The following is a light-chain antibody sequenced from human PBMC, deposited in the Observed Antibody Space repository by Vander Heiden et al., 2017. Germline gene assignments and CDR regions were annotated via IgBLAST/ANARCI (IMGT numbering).Light chain of an antibody. CDR1: QSISSY. Sequence: DIQMTHSPSSLSASVGDRVTITCRASQSISSYLNWYQQKPGKAPKLLIYAASSLQSGVPSRFSGSGSGTDFTLTISSLQPEDFATYYCQQSDSTLGTFGQGTKLEIK. CDR3: QQSDSTLGT. V-gene: IGKV1-39*01. J-gene: IGKJ2*02. CDR2: AAS.